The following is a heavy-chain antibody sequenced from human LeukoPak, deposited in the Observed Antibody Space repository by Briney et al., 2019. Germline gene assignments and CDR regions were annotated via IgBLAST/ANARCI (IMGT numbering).Heavy chain of an antibody. V-gene: IGHV3-30*02. CDR3: AKDIVVVPAAIGYYYYYGMDV. CDR2: IWYDGSNK. Sequence: GGSLRLSCAASGFTFSSYGMHWVRQAPGKGLEWVAVIWYDGSNKYYADSVRGRFTISRDNSKNTLYLQMNSLGAEDTAVYYCAKDIVVVPAAIGYYYYYGMDVWGQGTTVTVSS. D-gene: IGHD2-2*01. J-gene: IGHJ6*02. CDR1: GFTFSSYG.